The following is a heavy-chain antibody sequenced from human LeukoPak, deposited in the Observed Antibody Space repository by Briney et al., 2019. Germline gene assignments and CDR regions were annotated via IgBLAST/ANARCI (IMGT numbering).Heavy chain of an antibody. Sequence: SQTLSLTCAISGDSVSSNSAAWNWIRQSPSRGLEWLGRTYYRSKWYNDYAVSVKSRITINPDTSKNQFSLQLNSVTPEDTAVYYCARDPLQITPSIHYYYYYGMDVWGQGTTVTVSS. CDR1: GDSVSSNSAA. D-gene: IGHD4-23*01. CDR2: TYYRSKWYN. J-gene: IGHJ6*02. CDR3: ARDPLQITPSIHYYYYYGMDV. V-gene: IGHV6-1*01.